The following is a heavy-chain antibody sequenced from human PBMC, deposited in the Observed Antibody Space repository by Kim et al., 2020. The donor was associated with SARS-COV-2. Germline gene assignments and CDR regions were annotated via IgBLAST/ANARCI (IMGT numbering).Heavy chain of an antibody. J-gene: IGHJ4*02. Sequence: GGSLRLSCAASGFTFSSYSMNWVRQAPGKGLEWVSYISSSSSTIYYADSVKGRFTISRDNAKNSLYLQMNSLRAEDTAVYYCAREVGDTAMVFAPGYFDYWGQGTLVTVSS. D-gene: IGHD5-18*01. CDR3: AREVGDTAMVFAPGYFDY. CDR2: ISSSSSTI. V-gene: IGHV3-48*04. CDR1: GFTFSSYS.